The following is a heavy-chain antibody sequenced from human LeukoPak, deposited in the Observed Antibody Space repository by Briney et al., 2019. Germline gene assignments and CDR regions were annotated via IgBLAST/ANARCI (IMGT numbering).Heavy chain of an antibody. CDR1: RFTFSYYS. CDR2: SNTDGTI. J-gene: IGHJ3*01. V-gene: IGHV3-48*02. CDR3: VRDRDYAFDV. Sequence: PGGYLTLTCAAYRFTFSYYSMNWVRQAPGQGLEWISYSNTDGTISSADSVKGRFTISRDNAETSLYLQMNSLRDEDTAVYCCVRDRDYAFDVWGQGTMVTVSS.